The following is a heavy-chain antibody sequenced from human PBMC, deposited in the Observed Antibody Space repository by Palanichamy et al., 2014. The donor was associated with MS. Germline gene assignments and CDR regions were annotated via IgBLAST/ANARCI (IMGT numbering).Heavy chain of an antibody. V-gene: IGHV3-74*01. J-gene: IGHJ3*02. Sequence: EVQLWSPGRLSQPGGSPRLSCAASGFTFSTYWMHWVRQVPGQGLVWVSRIRSDGRGMTYVDSVKGRFTISRDNAKSTLYLQMNSLRAEDTAVYYCAREKDNSGRQTDSLDIWGQGAMVTVSP. CDR1: GFTFSTYW. D-gene: IGHD3-10*01. CDR3: AREKDNSGRQTDSLDI. CDR2: IRSDGRGM.